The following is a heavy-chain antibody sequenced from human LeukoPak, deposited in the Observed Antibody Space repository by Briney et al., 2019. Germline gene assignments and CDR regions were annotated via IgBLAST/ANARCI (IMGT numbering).Heavy chain of an antibody. CDR2: SSTYNDNT. J-gene: IGHJ4*02. Sequence: GASVKVSCKASGYTFTGYYMHWVRQAPGQGLEWMGWSSTYNDNTNSAQKFQGRVTMTTDTSTSTAYMELRSLRSDDTAVYFCARGGIAARTGFDYWGQGTLVTVSS. CDR3: ARGGIAARTGFDY. CDR1: GYTFTGYY. V-gene: IGHV1-18*04. D-gene: IGHD6-6*01.